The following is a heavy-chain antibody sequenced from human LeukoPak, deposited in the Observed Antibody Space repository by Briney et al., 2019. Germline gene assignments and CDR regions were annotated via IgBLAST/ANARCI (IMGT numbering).Heavy chain of an antibody. CDR2: INHSGST. Sequence: PSETLSLTCAVYGGSFSGYYWSWIRQPPGKGLEWIGEINHSGSTNYNPSLKSRVTISVDTSKNQFSLKLSSVTAADTAVYYCARFSPQFGVDVWGKGTTVTVSS. V-gene: IGHV4-34*01. J-gene: IGHJ6*04. CDR3: ARFSPQFGVDV. CDR1: GGSFSGYY.